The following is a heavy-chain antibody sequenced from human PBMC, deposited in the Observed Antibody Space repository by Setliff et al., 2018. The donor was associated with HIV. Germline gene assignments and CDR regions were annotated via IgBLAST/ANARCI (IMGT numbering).Heavy chain of an antibody. CDR3: ARVFWYGLPQIYYYMDV. Sequence: PGGSLRLSCAASGYNFGIYWMHWVRQVPGKGLVWVSHINSDGSGTKYADSVKGRFTMSRDNAKNSLYLQMNSLRAEDTAVYYCARVFWYGLPQIYYYMDVWGKGTTVTVSS. CDR1: GYNFGIYW. V-gene: IGHV3-74*01. D-gene: IGHD2-8*02. J-gene: IGHJ6*03. CDR2: INSDGSGT.